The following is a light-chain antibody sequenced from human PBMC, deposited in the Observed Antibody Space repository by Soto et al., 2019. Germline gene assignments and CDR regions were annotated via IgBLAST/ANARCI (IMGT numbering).Light chain of an antibody. Sequence: AIQMTQSPSSPSASVGDRVTMTCRASQDIRDDLSWYQQRPGRAPKLLLFAASRLEGGVPSRSSGSYSGRDFTLTISGLQPDDFATCYCLHYYNYPQTFGQGTKVDIK. CDR1: QDIRDD. V-gene: IGKV1-6*01. CDR2: AAS. J-gene: IGKJ1*01. CDR3: LHYYNYPQT.